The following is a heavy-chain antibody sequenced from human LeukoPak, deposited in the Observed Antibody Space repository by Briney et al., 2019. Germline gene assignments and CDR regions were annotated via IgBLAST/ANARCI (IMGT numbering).Heavy chain of an antibody. CDR3: AKYSGYDWDKTYFDY. CDR1: GFTFNSYA. J-gene: IGHJ4*02. V-gene: IGHV3-23*01. Sequence: GGSLRLSCTASGFTFNSYAMTWVRQAPGKGLEWVSGISGSGGSTYYADSVKGRFTISRDYSKNTLYLQMNSLRAEDTAVYYCAKYSGYDWDKTYFDYWGQGTLVTVSS. CDR2: ISGSGGST. D-gene: IGHD5-12*01.